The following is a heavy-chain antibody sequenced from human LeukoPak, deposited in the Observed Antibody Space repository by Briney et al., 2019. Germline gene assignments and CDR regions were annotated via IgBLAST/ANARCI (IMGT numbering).Heavy chain of an antibody. CDR3: AKGQVRGTTVVTIDY. J-gene: IGHJ4*02. CDR2: ISYDGSNK. V-gene: IGHV3-30*18. D-gene: IGHD4-23*01. CDR1: GFTFSSYG. Sequence: GGSLRLSCAASGFTFSSYGMHWVRQAPGKGLEWVAVISYDGSNKYYADSVKGRFTISRDNSKNTLYLQMNSLRAEDTAVYYCAKGQVRGTTVVTIDYWGQGTLVTVSS.